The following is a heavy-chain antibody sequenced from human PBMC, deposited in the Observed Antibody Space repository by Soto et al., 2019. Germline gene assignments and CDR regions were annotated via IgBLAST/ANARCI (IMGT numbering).Heavy chain of an antibody. CDR1: GGTFSNYA. V-gene: IGHV1-69*06. D-gene: IGHD3-22*01. CDR2: IIPIFGTA. Sequence: QVQLVQSGAEVKKPGSSVKVSCKASGGTFSNYAISWVRQAPGQGLEWMGGIIPIFGTANYAQKFQGRVTITADKSTSTAYMELSSLRSEDTAVYYCASQTPYYYDSSGSPADYWGQGTLVTVSS. J-gene: IGHJ4*02. CDR3: ASQTPYYYDSSGSPADY.